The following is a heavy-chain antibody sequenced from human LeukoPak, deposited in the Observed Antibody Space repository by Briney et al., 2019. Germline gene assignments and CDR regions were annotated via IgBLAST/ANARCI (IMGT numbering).Heavy chain of an antibody. CDR2: INSDGSST. D-gene: IGHD2-2*02. Sequence: PGGSLRLSCAASGFTFSSYWIHWVRQAPGKGLVWVSRINSDGSSTSYADSVKGRFTISRDNAKNTLYLQMNSLRAEDTAVYYCARDRATSCYKYYYYYGMDVWGQGTTVTVSS. CDR1: GFTFSSYW. V-gene: IGHV3-74*01. CDR3: ARDRATSCYKYYYYYGMDV. J-gene: IGHJ6*02.